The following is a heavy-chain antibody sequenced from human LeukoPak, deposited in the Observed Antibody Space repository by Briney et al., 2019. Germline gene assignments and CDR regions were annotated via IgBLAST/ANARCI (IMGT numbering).Heavy chain of an antibody. D-gene: IGHD2-2*01. V-gene: IGHV4-39*01. CDR1: GGSISSSSYY. Sequence: SETLSLTCTVSGGSISSSSYYWGWIRQPPGKGLEWIGSIYYSGSTHYNPSLKSRVTISVDTSKNQFSLKLSSVTAADTAVYYCARQVGNIVVVPAAIYWGQGTLVTVSS. CDR2: IYYSGST. CDR3: ARQVGNIVVVPAAIY. J-gene: IGHJ4*02.